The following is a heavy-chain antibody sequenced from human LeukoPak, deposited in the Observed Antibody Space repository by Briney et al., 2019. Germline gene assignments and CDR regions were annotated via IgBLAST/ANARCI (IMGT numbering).Heavy chain of an antibody. Sequence: GGSLRLSCAASGFTFSSYEMNWVRQAPGKGVEWVSYISSSGSTIYYADSVKGRFTISRDNAKNSLYLQMNSLRAEDTAVYYCARDNDAYTFDYWGQGTLVTVSS. CDR1: GFTFSSYE. D-gene: IGHD1-1*01. CDR2: ISSSGSTI. CDR3: ARDNDAYTFDY. V-gene: IGHV3-48*03. J-gene: IGHJ4*02.